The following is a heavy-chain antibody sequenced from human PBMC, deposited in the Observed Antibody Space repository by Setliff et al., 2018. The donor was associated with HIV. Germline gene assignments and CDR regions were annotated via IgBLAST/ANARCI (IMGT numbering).Heavy chain of an antibody. J-gene: IGHJ4*02. D-gene: IGHD7-27*01. CDR1: SGSLSSSNYY. Sequence: SETLSLTCSVSSGSLSSSNYYCGWIRQPPGKGLEWIGSIYYSGNTYYNPSLKSRVTISGDTSKKQFSLKLRAVTAADSAVYYCARQGRPGDFDSWGQGTLVTVSS. V-gene: IGHV4-39*01. CDR2: IYYSGNT. CDR3: ARQGRPGDFDS.